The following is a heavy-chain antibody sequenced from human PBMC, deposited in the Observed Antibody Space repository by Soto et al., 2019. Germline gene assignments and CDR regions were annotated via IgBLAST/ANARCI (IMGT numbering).Heavy chain of an antibody. J-gene: IGHJ6*02. Sequence: SETLSLTXAVYGGSFSGYYWSWIRQPPGKGLEWIGEINHSGSTNYNPSLKSRVTISVDTSKNQFSLKLSSVTAADTAVYYCARGGEQQLVRYYYYGMDVWGQGTTVTVSS. V-gene: IGHV4-34*01. CDR3: ARGGEQQLVRYYYYGMDV. D-gene: IGHD6-13*01. CDR1: GGSFSGYY. CDR2: INHSGST.